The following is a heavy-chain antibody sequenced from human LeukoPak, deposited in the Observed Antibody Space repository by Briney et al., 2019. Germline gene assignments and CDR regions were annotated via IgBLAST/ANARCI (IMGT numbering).Heavy chain of an antibody. CDR3: AKGSRWYGAFDI. CDR2: IRYDGVNK. D-gene: IGHD6-13*01. Sequence: PGGSLRLSCAASGFTFSNYSMNWVRQAPGKGLEWVAFIRYDGVNKYYADSVKGRFTISRDNSKNTLFLQMNSLRAEDAAVYYCAKGSRWYGAFDIWGQGTMVTVSS. V-gene: IGHV3-30*02. J-gene: IGHJ3*02. CDR1: GFTFSNYS.